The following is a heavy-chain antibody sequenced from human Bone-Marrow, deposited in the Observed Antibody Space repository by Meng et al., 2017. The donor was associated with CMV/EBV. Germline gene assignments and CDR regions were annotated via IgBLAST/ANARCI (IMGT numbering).Heavy chain of an antibody. CDR2: IYSGGST. V-gene: IGHV3-53*01. J-gene: IGHJ6*01. D-gene: IGHD2-2*02. CDR1: GFTVSSNY. CDR3: ARETVVPAAIEGVYYYYYGMAV. Sequence: GESLKISCAASGFTVSSNYMSWVRQAPGKGLEWVSVIYSGGSTYYADSVKGRFTISRDNSKNTLYLQMNSLRAEDTAVYYCARETVVPAAIEGVYYYYYGMAVWGQGNTVYVSS.